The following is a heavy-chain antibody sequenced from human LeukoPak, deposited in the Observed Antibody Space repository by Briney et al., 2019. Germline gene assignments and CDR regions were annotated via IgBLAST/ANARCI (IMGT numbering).Heavy chain of an antibody. CDR2: INPNSGGT. D-gene: IGHD2-8*02. Sequence: ASVKVSCKASGYTFTGYYMHWVRQAPGQGLEWMGWINPNSGGTNYAQKFQGRVTMTRDTSISTAYMELSRLRSDDTAVYYCARSEDFCTGGVCYFLWGQGTLVTVSS. CDR1: GYTFTGYY. CDR3: ARSEDFCTGGVCYFL. J-gene: IGHJ4*02. V-gene: IGHV1-2*02.